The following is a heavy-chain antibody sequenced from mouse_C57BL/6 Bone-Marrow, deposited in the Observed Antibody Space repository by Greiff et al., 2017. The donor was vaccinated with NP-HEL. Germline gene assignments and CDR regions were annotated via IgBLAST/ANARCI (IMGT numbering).Heavy chain of an antibody. D-gene: IGHD2-3*01. CDR2: IDPENGDT. CDR1: GFNIKDDY. CDR3: TTYDGYYHYFDY. J-gene: IGHJ2*01. Sequence: DVKLQESGAELVRPGASVKLSCTASGFNIKDDYMHWVKQRPEQGLEWIGWIDPENGDTEYASKFQGKATITADTSSNTAYLQLSSLTSEDTAVYYCTTYDGYYHYFDYWGQGTTLTVSS. V-gene: IGHV14-4*01.